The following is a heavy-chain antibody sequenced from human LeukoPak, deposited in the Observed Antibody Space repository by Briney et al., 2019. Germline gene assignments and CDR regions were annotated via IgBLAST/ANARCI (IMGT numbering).Heavy chain of an antibody. V-gene: IGHV3-21*01. D-gene: IGHD6-6*01. CDR2: ISTSSSYI. J-gene: IGHJ4*02. CDR1: GFTFSSYS. Sequence: GGSLRLSCAASGFTFSSYSMNWVRQAPGKGLEWVSFISTSSSYIYYGDSVKGRFTISRDNAKNSLYLQMNSLRAEDTAVYYCARGEWSSSPFDYWGQGTLVTVSS. CDR3: ARGEWSSSPFDY.